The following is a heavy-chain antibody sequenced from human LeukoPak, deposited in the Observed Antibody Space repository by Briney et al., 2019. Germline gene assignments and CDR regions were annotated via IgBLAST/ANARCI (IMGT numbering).Heavy chain of an antibody. J-gene: IGHJ5*02. Sequence: GASVKVSCKASGYTFTSYGISWVRQAPGQGLEWMGWISAYNGNTNYAQKLQGRVTMTTDTSTSTAYMELRSLRSDDTAVYYCARDHGGGSYYLWFDPWGQGTLVTVSS. CDR2: ISAYNGNT. CDR3: ARDHGGGSYYLWFDP. D-gene: IGHD1-26*01. V-gene: IGHV1-18*01. CDR1: GYTFTSYG.